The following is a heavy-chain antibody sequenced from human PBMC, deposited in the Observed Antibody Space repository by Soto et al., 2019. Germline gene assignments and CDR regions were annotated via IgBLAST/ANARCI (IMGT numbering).Heavy chain of an antibody. V-gene: IGHV4-4*07. J-gene: IGHJ3*02. CDR3: ARTTLGYDAFDI. Sequence: QVQLQESGPGLVKPSETLSLTCTVSGGSISSYYWSWIRQPAGKGLAWIGRIYTSGSTNYNPSLKSRGTMSVDTSKNQFSLKLSSVTAADTAVYYCARTTLGYDAFDIWGQGTMVTVSS. CDR2: IYTSGST. CDR1: GGSISSYY. D-gene: IGHD2-15*01.